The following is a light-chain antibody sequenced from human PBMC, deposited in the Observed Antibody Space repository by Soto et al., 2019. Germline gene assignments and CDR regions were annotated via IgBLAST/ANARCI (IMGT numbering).Light chain of an antibody. CDR3: QQRSNWPLLT. Sequence: EIVLTQSPATLSLSPGERATLSCRASQSVSSYLAWYQQKPGQAPRLLIYDASNRATGIPARFSGSGSGTDFTLPISSLEPEDLAVYYCQQRSNWPLLTFGGGTKVDIK. J-gene: IGKJ4*01. V-gene: IGKV3-11*01. CDR2: DAS. CDR1: QSVSSY.